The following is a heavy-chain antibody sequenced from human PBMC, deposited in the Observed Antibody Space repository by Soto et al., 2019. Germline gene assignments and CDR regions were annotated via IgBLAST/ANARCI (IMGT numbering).Heavy chain of an antibody. CDR1: GYSFTNYW. V-gene: IGHV5-51*01. CDR2: IYVGASST. J-gene: IGHJ6*02. D-gene: IGHD3-10*01. CDR3: ASGSGSPNYYYPMDV. Sequence: GESLKISCQGSGYSFTNYWIGWVRQMPGKGLEWVGIIYVGASSTRYSPSFQGQVTISADKSISTAYLQWSSLKVSDTAIYYCASGSGSPNYYYPMDVWGQGXTVTVYS.